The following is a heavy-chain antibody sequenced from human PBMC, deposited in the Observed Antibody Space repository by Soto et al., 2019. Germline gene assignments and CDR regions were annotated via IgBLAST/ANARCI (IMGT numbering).Heavy chain of an antibody. Sequence: GGSLRLSCAASGFTFSSYSMNWVRQAPGKGLEWVSYISSSSSTIYYADSVKGRFTISRDNAKNSLYLQMNSLRDEDTAVYYCARDDYSSSWYYYYGMDVWGQGTTVTVSS. D-gene: IGHD6-13*01. V-gene: IGHV3-48*02. CDR1: GFTFSSYS. J-gene: IGHJ6*02. CDR2: ISSSSSTI. CDR3: ARDDYSSSWYYYYGMDV.